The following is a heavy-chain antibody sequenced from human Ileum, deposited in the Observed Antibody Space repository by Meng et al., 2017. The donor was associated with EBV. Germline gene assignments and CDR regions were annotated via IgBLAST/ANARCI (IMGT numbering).Heavy chain of an antibody. J-gene: IGHJ4*02. CDR1: NGSVSSYGYY. CDR3: ARERGGGDRGIQ. D-gene: IGHD2-21*02. Sequence: VQLPESGPGLVKPSETLSLTGSVSNGSVSSYGYYWTWIRQPPGKGLEWIGYMSYTGSTNYKSTLKSRVTISVDKSKNQFSLKLSSVTAADTAVYYCARERGGGDRGIQWGQGTLVTVSS. CDR2: MSYTGST. V-gene: IGHV4-61*08.